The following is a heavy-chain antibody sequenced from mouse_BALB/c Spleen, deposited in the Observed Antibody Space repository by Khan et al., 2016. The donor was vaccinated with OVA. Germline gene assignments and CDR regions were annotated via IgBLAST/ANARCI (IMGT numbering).Heavy chain of an antibody. Sequence: QVQLQQSGPGLVQPSQSLSITCTVSGFSLSTYGIHWVRQSPGKGLAWLGLIWSGGNTDYNAPFISRLSISKDNSKSQVFFKMNSLQADDTAIYYCARNSDRYDFTYGGQGTLVTVSA. CDR1: GFSLSTYG. D-gene: IGHD2-12*01. J-gene: IGHJ3*01. V-gene: IGHV2-2*01. CDR3: ARNSDRYDFTY. CDR2: IWSGGNT.